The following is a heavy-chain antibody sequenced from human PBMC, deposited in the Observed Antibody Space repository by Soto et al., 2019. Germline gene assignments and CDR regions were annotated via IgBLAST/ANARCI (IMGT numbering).Heavy chain of an antibody. CDR2: INPSGGST. V-gene: IGHV1-46*01. D-gene: IGHD6-19*01. J-gene: IGHJ3*02. CDR3: ARDVGGVAGTKDAFDI. CDR1: GYIFTSYY. Sequence: QVQLVQSGAEVKKPGASVKVSCKASGYIFTSYYMHWVRQAPGQGLEWMGIINPSGGSTRYAQKFQDRVTITSDTSTSTLYMEMSSLRSEDTAVYYCARDVGGVAGTKDAFDIWGQGTMVTVSS.